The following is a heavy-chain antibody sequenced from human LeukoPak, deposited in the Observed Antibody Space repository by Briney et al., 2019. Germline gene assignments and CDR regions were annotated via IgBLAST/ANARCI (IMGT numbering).Heavy chain of an antibody. J-gene: IGHJ4*02. CDR3: ARVRHDSYGFDY. Sequence: SETLSLTCTVSGGSISSYYWSWIRQPPGKGLEWIGYIYYSGSTDYNPSLKSRVTISVDTSKNQFSLKLSSVTAADTAVYYCARVRHDSYGFDYWGQGTLVTVSS. CDR2: IYYSGST. V-gene: IGHV4-59*01. CDR1: GGSISSYY. D-gene: IGHD5-18*01.